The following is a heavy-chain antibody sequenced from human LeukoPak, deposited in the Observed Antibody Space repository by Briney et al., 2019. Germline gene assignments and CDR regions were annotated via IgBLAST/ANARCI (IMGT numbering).Heavy chain of an antibody. V-gene: IGHV3-11*04. Sequence: NAGESLRLSCEASGFIFRDYYMSWVRQAPGKGLQWISYISRSSNTVYYTDSVRGRFTISRDNAKNSLYLQMDSLRVEDTGVYYCARDPEGAAPNDYWGQGTLVTVSS. J-gene: IGHJ4*02. CDR3: ARDPEGAAPNDY. D-gene: IGHD1-14*01. CDR2: ISRSSNTV. CDR1: GFIFRDYY.